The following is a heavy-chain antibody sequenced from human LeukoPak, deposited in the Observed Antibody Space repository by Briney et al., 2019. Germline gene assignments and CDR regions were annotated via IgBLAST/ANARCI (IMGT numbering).Heavy chain of an antibody. V-gene: IGHV4-34*01. CDR3: ARAPKSYYGSGRIDP. J-gene: IGHJ5*02. D-gene: IGHD3-10*01. CDR1: GGSFSGYY. Sequence: SETLSPTCAVYGGSFSGYYWSWVRQPPGKGLEWIGEINHSGSTNYNPSLKSRVTISVDTSKNQFSLKLSSVTAADTAVYYCARAPKSYYGSGRIDPWGQGTLVTVSS. CDR2: INHSGST.